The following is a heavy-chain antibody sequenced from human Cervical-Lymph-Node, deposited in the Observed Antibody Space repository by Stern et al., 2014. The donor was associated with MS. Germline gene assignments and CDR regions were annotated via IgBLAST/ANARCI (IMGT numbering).Heavy chain of an antibody. Sequence: VQLLESGGAVVQPGRSLRLSCAASGFTFSSYGMHWVRQAPGKGLEWVTFISYDVNHKYYAASVKGRFTISRDNSKNTLHLQMNSVTPDDTAIYYCARDYEDTSMLFDHWGQGTLVTVSS. D-gene: IGHD2-8*01. CDR1: GFTFSSYG. CDR3: ARDYEDTSMLFDH. V-gene: IGHV3-30*03. J-gene: IGHJ4*02. CDR2: ISYDVNHK.